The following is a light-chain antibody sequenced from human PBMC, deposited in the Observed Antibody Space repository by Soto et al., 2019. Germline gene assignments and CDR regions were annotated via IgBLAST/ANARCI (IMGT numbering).Light chain of an antibody. CDR1: QSVSSN. CDR2: GAS. CDR3: KQYNNWPLS. J-gene: IGKJ4*01. V-gene: IGKV3-15*01. Sequence: EIVMTQSPATLSVSPGERATLSCRASQSVSSNLAWYQQKPGQAPRLLIYGASTRATGIPARFSGSGSGTGFTLTISSLQSEDFAVDYCKQYNNWPLSFGGGTKVEIK.